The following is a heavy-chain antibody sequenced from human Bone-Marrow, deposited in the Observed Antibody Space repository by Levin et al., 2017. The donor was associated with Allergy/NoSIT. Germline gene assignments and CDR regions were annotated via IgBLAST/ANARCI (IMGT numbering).Heavy chain of an antibody. CDR3: ARDYISGTYYGYYFGY. V-gene: IGHV1-2*02. CDR1: GYTFTGYY. J-gene: IGHJ4*02. D-gene: IGHD3-10*01. Sequence: EASVKVSCKASGYTFTGYYMHWVRQAPGQGLEWMGWINPNSGDTYYAQRFQGRVTMTRDTSISTAYMELGRLRSDDTAVYYCARDYISGTYYGYYFGYWGQGTLVTVSS. CDR2: INPNSGDT.